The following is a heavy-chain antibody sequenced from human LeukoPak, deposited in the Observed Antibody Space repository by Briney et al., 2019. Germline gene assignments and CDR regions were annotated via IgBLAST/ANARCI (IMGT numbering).Heavy chain of an antibody. CDR1: GFTFSTYA. Sequence: PGGSLRLSCAASGFTFSTYAVNWVRQAPGKGLEWVSAISSSGGTTYYADSVKGRFSISRDNSKNTLYLRMNSLRAEDTAVYYCARPGRRSSSWYYFDYWGQGTLVTVSS. CDR3: ARPGRRSSSWYYFDY. J-gene: IGHJ4*02. D-gene: IGHD6-13*01. CDR2: ISSSGGTT. V-gene: IGHV3-23*01.